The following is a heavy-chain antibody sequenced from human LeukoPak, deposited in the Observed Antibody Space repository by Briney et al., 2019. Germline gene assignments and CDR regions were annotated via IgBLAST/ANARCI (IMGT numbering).Heavy chain of an antibody. J-gene: IGHJ4*02. D-gene: IGHD5-18*01. CDR3: ARDQGYTYGHSFDY. Sequence: GGSLRLSCAASGFTFSSYGMHWVRQAPGMGLEWVTLTLYDGRNKYYADSVKGRFTISRDNSKNSLYLQMNSLRAEDTAVYYCARDQGYTYGHSFDYWGQGTLVTVSS. V-gene: IGHV3-33*05. CDR2: TLYDGRNK. CDR1: GFTFSSYG.